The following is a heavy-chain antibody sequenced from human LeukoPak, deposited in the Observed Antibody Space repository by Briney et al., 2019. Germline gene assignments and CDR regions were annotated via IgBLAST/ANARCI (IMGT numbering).Heavy chain of an antibody. Sequence: PGGSLRLSCAASGFTFSKAWMSWVRQAQGNGLEWVGRIKSKTDGGTTDYATPVKGRFTISRDDSKNTLYLQMNSLKTEDTAVYYCTTDNELHGELDYWGQGTLVTVSS. CDR1: GFTFSKAW. J-gene: IGHJ4*02. D-gene: IGHD1-26*01. CDR3: TTDNELHGELDY. CDR2: IKSKTDGGTT. V-gene: IGHV3-15*01.